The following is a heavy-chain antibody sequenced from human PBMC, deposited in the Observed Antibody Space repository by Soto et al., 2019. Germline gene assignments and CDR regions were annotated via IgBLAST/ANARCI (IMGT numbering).Heavy chain of an antibody. CDR2: IYLGDSDT. CDR1: GYGFTRSW. D-gene: IGHD2-21*02. Sequence: GESLKISCEGSGYGFTRSWIAWVRQMPGKGLEWMGIIYLGDSDTRYSPSFQGQVTISVDKSISTAYLQWSSLKASDTAMYYCARQYCSGDCYSDYYYGMDVWGQGTTVTVS. V-gene: IGHV5-51*01. CDR3: ARQYCSGDCYSDYYYGMDV. J-gene: IGHJ6*02.